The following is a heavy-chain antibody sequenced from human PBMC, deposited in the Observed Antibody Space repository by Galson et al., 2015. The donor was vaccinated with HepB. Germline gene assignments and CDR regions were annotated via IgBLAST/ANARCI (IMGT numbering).Heavy chain of an antibody. CDR3: ARDDAFSGSVPTWYYMDV. CDR1: GFTFSSYG. D-gene: IGHD3-3*02. V-gene: IGHV3-33*01. CDR2: IWYDGSNK. Sequence: SLRLSCAASGFTFSSYGMHWVRQAPGKGLEWVAVIWYDGSNKYYADSVKGRFTISRDNSKNTLYLQMNSLRAEDTAVYYCARDDAFSGSVPTWYYMDVWGKGTTVTVSS. J-gene: IGHJ6*03.